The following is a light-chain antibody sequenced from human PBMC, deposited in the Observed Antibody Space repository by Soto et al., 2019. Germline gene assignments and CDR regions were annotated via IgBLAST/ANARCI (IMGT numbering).Light chain of an antibody. CDR2: GAS. CDR3: QQYNNWPTT. Sequence: EVVLTQSPGTLSLSPGERATLSCRASRSVSSNLAWYQQKPGQAPRLLIYGASTRATGIPARFSGSGSGTEFTLTISSLQSEDFAVYYCQQYNNWPTTFGQGTRLEIK. J-gene: IGKJ5*01. CDR1: RSVSSN. V-gene: IGKV3-15*01.